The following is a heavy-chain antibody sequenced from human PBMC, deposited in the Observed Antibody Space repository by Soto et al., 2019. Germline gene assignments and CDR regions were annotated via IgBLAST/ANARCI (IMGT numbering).Heavy chain of an antibody. CDR1: GYAFISYW. Sequence: PGESLKISCQGSGYAFISYWIACVLQMPGKGLEWMGIIYPGDSDTRYSPSFQGQVTISVDKSITTAYLQWSSLEASDTAMYYCARGYCTATICDPWFDPWGQGTLVTVSS. CDR2: IYPGDSDT. CDR3: ARGYCTATICDPWFDP. V-gene: IGHV5-51*01. D-gene: IGHD2-8*02. J-gene: IGHJ5*02.